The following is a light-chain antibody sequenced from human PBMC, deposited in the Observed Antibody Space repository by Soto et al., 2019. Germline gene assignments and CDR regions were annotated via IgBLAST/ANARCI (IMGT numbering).Light chain of an antibody. CDR1: QNIERY. CDR3: QQTHSTIHP. Sequence: DIEMTQSPSSLSASIGDTITISCRASQNIERYLNWYQKKEGRAPQLLMFAAANLESGVPSRFRGSGSGTDFTLTISSLQPEDFATYYCQQTHSTIHPLAQGTKVDI. CDR2: AAA. V-gene: IGKV1-39*01. J-gene: IGKJ2*01.